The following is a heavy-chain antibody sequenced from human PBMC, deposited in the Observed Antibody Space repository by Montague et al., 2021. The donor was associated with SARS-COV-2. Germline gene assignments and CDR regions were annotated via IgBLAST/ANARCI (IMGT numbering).Heavy chain of an antibody. CDR2: TYYRYKWYY. Sequence: CAISGDSVAGHRRGWDWLRQELSTDLQLVCSTYYRYKWYYDYAVSVKSRKTISPDTSKNQFSLQLSSVTPEDRAVYYCAIDPRYSLSWSFDYWGQGTLVTVSS. D-gene: IGHD6-13*01. V-gene: IGHV6-1*01. J-gene: IGHJ4*02. CDR3: AIDPRYSLSWSFDY. CDR1: GDSVAGHRRG.